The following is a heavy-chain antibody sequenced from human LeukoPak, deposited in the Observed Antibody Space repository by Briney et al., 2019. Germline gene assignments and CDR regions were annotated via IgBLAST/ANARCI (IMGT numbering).Heavy chain of an antibody. V-gene: IGHV3-66*01. CDR3: TRGQSYCGADCYSD. D-gene: IGHD2-21*02. Sequence: GGSLRLSCAASGFSVSNYYMSWVRQPPGKGLEWVSVMYHGGGRYYGDSVKGRFTISRDNSKNTVFLQMNSLRVEDTALYYCTRGQSYCGADCYSDWGQGTLVTVSS. J-gene: IGHJ4*02. CDR1: GFSVSNYY. CDR2: MYHGGGR.